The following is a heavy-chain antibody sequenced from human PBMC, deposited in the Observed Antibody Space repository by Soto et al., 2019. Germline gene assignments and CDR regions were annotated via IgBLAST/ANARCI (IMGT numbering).Heavy chain of an antibody. Sequence: ASVKVSCKASGSTFSKNDINWVRQATGQGLEWMGWMNPNSGGTNYAQKFQGRLTITADESTSTAYMELSSLRSEDTAVYYCARDCSGGSCYSHYYYGMDVWGQGTTVTVSS. CDR2: MNPNSGGT. CDR1: GSTFSKND. D-gene: IGHD2-15*01. J-gene: IGHJ6*02. V-gene: IGHV1-8*03. CDR3: ARDCSGGSCYSHYYYGMDV.